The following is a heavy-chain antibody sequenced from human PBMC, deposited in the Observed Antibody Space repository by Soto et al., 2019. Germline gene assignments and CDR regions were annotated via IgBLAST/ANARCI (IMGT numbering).Heavy chain of an antibody. V-gene: IGHV1-2*02. CDR3: AREGGAAPGARREWYLDL. Sequence: QVQLVQSGAEVKKPGASVTVSCKTSGYPLTDFYIHWVRQAPGQGLEWMAWINPHTGDTNTALKFQGRVTMTRDTSINTAFMELTRLSSDDTAVYYCAREGGAAPGARREWYLDLWAGAPWSVSPQ. D-gene: IGHD6-25*01. CDR2: INPHTGDT. CDR1: GYPLTDFY. J-gene: IGHJ2*01.